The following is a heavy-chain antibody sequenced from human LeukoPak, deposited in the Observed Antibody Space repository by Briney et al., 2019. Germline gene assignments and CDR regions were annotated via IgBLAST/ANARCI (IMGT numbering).Heavy chain of an antibody. CDR1: GFTFSSYG. V-gene: IGHV3-30*02. D-gene: IGHD3-22*01. CDR3: AKDPGYYDSSGYPEY. CDR2: IRYDGSNK. J-gene: IGHJ4*02. Sequence: GGSLRLSCAASGFTFSSYGMHWVRQALGKGLEWVAFIRYDGSNKYYADSVKGRFTISRDNSKNTLYLQMNSLRAEDTAVYYCAKDPGYYDSSGYPEYWGQGTLVTVSS.